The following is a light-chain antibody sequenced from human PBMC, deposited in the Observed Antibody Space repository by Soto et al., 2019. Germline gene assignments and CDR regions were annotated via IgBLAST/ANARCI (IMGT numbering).Light chain of an antibody. CDR1: NSEVGGYNY. V-gene: IGLV2-8*01. CDR2: EVS. CDR3: SSYAGSLYV. Sequence: QSALTQPPSASGSPGATVTISCTGTNSEVGGYNYVSWYQQHPGKAPKLMIYEVSKRPSGVPDRFSGSKSGNTASLTVSGLQAEDEADYYCSSYAGSLYVFGTGTKVTVL. J-gene: IGLJ1*01.